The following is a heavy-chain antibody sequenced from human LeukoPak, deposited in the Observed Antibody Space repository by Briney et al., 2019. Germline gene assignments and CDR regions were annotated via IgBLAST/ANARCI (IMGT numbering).Heavy chain of an antibody. J-gene: IGHJ6*03. CDR1: GGSISSYY. V-gene: IGHV4-4*09. D-gene: IGHD3-3*01. CDR2: IYTSGST. CDR3: ARRRDFWSGYYNTGTTGYYYYYMDV. Sequence: SETLSLTCTVSGGSISSYYWSWIRQPPGKGLEWIGYIYTSGSTNYNPSLKSRVTISVDTYKNQFSLKLSSVTAADTAVYCCARRRDFWSGYYNTGTTGYYYYYMDVWGKGTTVTVSS.